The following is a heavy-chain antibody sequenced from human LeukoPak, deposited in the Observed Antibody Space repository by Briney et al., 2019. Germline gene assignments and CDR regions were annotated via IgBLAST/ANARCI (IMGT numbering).Heavy chain of an antibody. D-gene: IGHD3-10*01. CDR1: GYSFSSYW. CDR2: TFPGDSET. CDR3: ARHVGRGVGTDAFDI. V-gene: IGHV5-51*01. J-gene: IGHJ3*02. Sequence: GESLKISCEGSGYSFSSYWIGWVRQQPGKGLEWMGITFPGDSETRYSPSFQDQVTMSADKSINTAYLQWSSLKASDTAIYFCARHVGRGVGTDAFDIWGQGTMVTVSS.